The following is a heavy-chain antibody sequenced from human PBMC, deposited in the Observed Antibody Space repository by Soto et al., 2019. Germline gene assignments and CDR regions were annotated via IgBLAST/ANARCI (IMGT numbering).Heavy chain of an antibody. V-gene: IGHV5-51*01. CDR1: GYSFTTYW. J-gene: IGHJ3*02. CDR2: IYPGDSDT. D-gene: IGHD6-19*01. CDR3: ATRPVGYYSSGWYDTSGAFDI. Sequence: GESLKISCKGSGYSFTTYWIGWVRHVPGEGLEWMGIIYPGDSDTKYSPSYQGQVTISADQSINTAYLQWSSLKASDTGVYYCATRPVGYYSSGWYDTSGAFDIWGQGTMVTVSS.